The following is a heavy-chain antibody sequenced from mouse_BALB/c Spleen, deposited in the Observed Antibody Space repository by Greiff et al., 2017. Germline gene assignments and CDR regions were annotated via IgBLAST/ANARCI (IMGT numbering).Heavy chain of an antibody. CDR2: IDPSDSYT. D-gene: IGHD1-1*01. Sequence: QVQLQQPGAELVKPGASVKLSCKASGYTFTSYWMHWVKQRPGQGLEWIGEIDPSDSYTNYNQKFKGKATLTVDKSSSTAYMQLSSLTSEDSAVYYCARRGFYYGSSYPYFDYWGQGTTLTVSS. V-gene: IGHV1-69*02. J-gene: IGHJ2*01. CDR1: GYTFTSYW. CDR3: ARRGFYYGSSYPYFDY.